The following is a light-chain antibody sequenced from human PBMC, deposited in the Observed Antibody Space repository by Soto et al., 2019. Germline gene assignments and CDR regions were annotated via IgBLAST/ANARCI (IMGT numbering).Light chain of an antibody. CDR2: DAS. V-gene: IGKV3-11*01. J-gene: IGKJ4*01. Sequence: EIVLTQSPATLSLSPGERATLSCRASQSVGSYLAWYQQKPGQAPRLLIYDASNRATGIPARFSGSGSGTDFTLTISSLEPEDFAVYYCQQRSNCTFGGGTKVDIK. CDR3: QQRSNCT. CDR1: QSVGSY.